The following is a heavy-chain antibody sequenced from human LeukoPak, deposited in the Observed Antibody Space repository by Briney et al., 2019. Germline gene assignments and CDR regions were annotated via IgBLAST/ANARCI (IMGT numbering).Heavy chain of an antibody. V-gene: IGHV3-11*04. J-gene: IGHJ4*02. CDR2: ISGSGSNK. D-gene: IGHD6-19*01. CDR3: ATSQSSVAGIVGD. Sequence: GGSLRLSCAVSGFTFSDYFMTWIRQAPGKGLEWVSYISGSGSNKYYADSVKGRFTITRDNAKNSLYLQMNSLRVEDTAVYYCATSQSSVAGIVGDWGQGTLVTVSS. CDR1: GFTFSDYF.